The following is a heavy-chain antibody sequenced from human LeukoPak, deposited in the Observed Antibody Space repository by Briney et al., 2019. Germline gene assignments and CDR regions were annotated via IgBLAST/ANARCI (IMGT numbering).Heavy chain of an antibody. CDR3: ARRLDY. CDR1: GFTLSSYS. J-gene: IGHJ4*02. Sequence: PGGSLRLSCAASGFTLSSYSLNWVRQPPGKGLEWVSYISSSSNTIYYADSVKGRFTISRDNAKNSLYLQMNNLRAEDTAVYYCARRLDYWGQGTLVTVSS. CDR2: ISSSSNTI. V-gene: IGHV3-48*01.